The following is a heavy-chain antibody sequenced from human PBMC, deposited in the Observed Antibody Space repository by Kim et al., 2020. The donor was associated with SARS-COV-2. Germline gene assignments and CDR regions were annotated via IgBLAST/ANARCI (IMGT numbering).Heavy chain of an antibody. J-gene: IGHJ4*02. V-gene: IGHV4-39*02. D-gene: IGHD6-6*01. CDR1: GDSISNTNYY. Sequence: SETLSLTCTVSGDSISNTNYYWAWVRQPPGKGLEWISSIYYTVTSFYKPSLKSRVTISVDTSKNHFSLKVNSVTAADTAVYYCTRETGGSSAASWGQGT. CDR2: IYYTVTS. CDR3: TRETGGSSAAS.